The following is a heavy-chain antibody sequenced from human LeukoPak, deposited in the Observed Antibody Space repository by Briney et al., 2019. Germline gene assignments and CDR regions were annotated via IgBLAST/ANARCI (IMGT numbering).Heavy chain of an antibody. Sequence: ASVKVSCKASGYTFTGYYIHWVRQAPGHGLEWMGRINPNSGGTDYAPKFQGRVTMTRDTSISTAFMELSSLRSDDTAVYYCARVLAAALDYWGQGTLVTVSS. CDR3: ARVLAAALDY. D-gene: IGHD6-13*01. CDR2: INPNSGGT. V-gene: IGHV1-2*06. CDR1: GYTFTGYY. J-gene: IGHJ4*02.